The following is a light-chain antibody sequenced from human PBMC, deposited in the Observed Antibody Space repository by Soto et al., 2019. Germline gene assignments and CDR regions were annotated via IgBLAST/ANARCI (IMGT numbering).Light chain of an antibody. CDR3: SSYTTRNTEV. CDR2: DVS. Sequence: HSALTQPASGSVSPGQSISISCIGTSSDVGAFNYVSWYQHHPGKAPQLIIYDVSSRPSGVSNRFSASKSGNTASLTISGLQTEDEADYYCSSYTTRNTEVFGSGTKVTVL. J-gene: IGLJ1*01. V-gene: IGLV2-14*03. CDR1: SSDVGAFNY.